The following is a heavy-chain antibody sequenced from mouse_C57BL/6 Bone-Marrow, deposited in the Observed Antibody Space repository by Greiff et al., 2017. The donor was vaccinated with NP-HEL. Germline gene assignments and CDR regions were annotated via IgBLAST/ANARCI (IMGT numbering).Heavy chain of an antibody. CDR3: ARITTVVPFAY. J-gene: IGHJ3*01. V-gene: IGHV1-81*01. D-gene: IGHD1-1*01. Sequence: VKLQESGAELARPGASVKLSCKASGYTFTSYGISWVKQRTGQGLEWIGEIYPRSGNTYYNEKFKGKATLTADKSSSTAYMELRSLTSQYSSVYFCARITTVVPFAYWGQETLVTVSA. CDR2: IYPRSGNT. CDR1: GYTFTSYG.